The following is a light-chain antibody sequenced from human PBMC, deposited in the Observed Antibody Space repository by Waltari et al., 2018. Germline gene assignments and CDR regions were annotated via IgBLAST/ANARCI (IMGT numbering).Light chain of an antibody. CDR1: SSNIGSNT. V-gene: IGLV1-44*01. CDR3: AAWDDSLNGVV. CDR2: SNN. J-gene: IGLJ2*01. Sequence: QSVLTQPPSASGTPGQRVTISCSGSSSNIGSNTVNCYQQLPGTAPKLLIYSNNRRPSGVPGRFSGSKSGTSASLAISGLQSEDEADYYCAAWDDSLNGVVFGGGTKLTVL.